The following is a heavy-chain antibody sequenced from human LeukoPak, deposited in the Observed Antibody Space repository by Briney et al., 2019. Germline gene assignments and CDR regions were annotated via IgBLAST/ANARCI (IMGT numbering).Heavy chain of an antibody. D-gene: IGHD6-19*01. CDR1: GGTFSSYT. Sequence: ASVKVSCKASGGTFSSYTISWVRQAPGQGLEWMGGIIPIFGTAHYAQKFQGRVTITADESTSTAYMELSSLRSEDTAVYYCARDRQWLVLALDYWGQGTLVTVSS. CDR2: IIPIFGTA. J-gene: IGHJ4*02. CDR3: ARDRQWLVLALDY. V-gene: IGHV1-69*13.